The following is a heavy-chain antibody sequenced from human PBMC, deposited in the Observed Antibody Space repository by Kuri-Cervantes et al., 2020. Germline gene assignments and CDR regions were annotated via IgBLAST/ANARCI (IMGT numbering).Heavy chain of an antibody. CDR1: GFTFSSYW. D-gene: IGHD6-19*01. Sequence: LSLTCAASGFTFSSYWMSWVRQAPGKGLEWVANIKQDGSEKYYVDSVKGRFTISRDNAKNSLYLQMNSLRAEDTAVYYCARDPRAYSSGWYYFDYWGQGTLVTVSS. CDR2: IKQDGSEK. J-gene: IGHJ4*02. CDR3: ARDPRAYSSGWYYFDY. V-gene: IGHV3-7*01.